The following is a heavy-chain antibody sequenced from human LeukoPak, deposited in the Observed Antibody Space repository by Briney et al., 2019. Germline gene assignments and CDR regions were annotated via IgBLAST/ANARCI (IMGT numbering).Heavy chain of an antibody. D-gene: IGHD5-12*01. CDR2: ISTSSTTT. Sequence: PGGSLRLSCAASGFTFSTYYMNWVRQAPGKGLEWISYISTSSTTTYNADSVKGRFTISRDNAKNSLYLQMNSLRAEDTAVYYCARAGSHRNSGYDYRGQGTLVTVSS. J-gene: IGHJ4*02. CDR3: ARAGSHRNSGYDY. CDR1: GFTFSTYY. V-gene: IGHV3-48*04.